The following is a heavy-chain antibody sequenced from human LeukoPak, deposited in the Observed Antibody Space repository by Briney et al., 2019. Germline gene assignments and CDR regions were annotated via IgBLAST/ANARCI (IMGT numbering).Heavy chain of an antibody. D-gene: IGHD2-2*02. J-gene: IGHJ6*02. CDR3: VRGGVPPTGCSSTSCYMDYYGMDV. Sequence: SVKVSCKASGGTFSSYAISWVRQAPGQGLEWMGGIIPIFGTANYAQKFQGRVTITADESTSTAYMELSSLRSDDTAVYYCVRGGVPPTGCSSTSCYMDYYGMDVWGQGTTVTVSS. CDR2: IIPIFGTA. V-gene: IGHV1-69*13. CDR1: GGTFSSYA.